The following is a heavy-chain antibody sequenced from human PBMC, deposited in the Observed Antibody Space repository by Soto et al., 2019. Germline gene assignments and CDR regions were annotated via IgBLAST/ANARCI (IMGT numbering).Heavy chain of an antibody. Sequence: ASVKVSCKASGDTFSFYTINWVRQAPGLGLEWMGRVNPILSMSNYAQKFQGRVTMTADKSTSTAYMELSSLRSEDTAVYYCARDTAPSDVWG. D-gene: IGHD4-17*01. CDR1: GDTFSFYT. J-gene: IGHJ6*02. CDR2: VNPILSMS. CDR3: ARDTAPSDV. V-gene: IGHV1-69*04.